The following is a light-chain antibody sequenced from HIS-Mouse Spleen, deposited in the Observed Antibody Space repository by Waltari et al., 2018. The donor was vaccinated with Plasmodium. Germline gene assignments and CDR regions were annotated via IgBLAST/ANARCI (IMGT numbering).Light chain of an antibody. CDR3: CSYAGSSTFVV. V-gene: IGLV2-23*03. CDR1: SSDVGSYNL. J-gene: IGLJ2*01. Sequence: QSALTQPASVSGSPGQSLTISCTATSSDVGSYNLVSWYQHHPGKAPKLMIYEGSKRPSGVSNRFSGSKSGNTASLTISGLQAEDEADYYCCSYAGSSTFVVFGGGTKLTVL. CDR2: EGS.